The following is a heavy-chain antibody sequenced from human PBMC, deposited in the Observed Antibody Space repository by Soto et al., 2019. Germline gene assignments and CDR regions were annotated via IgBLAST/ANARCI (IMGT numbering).Heavy chain of an antibody. CDR1: GFTFSSYA. J-gene: IGHJ4*02. D-gene: IGHD2-15*01. Sequence: DVQLLESGGGLVQPEGSLRLSCAASGFTFSSYAMGWVRQGPGKGLEWVAVVSIGGSTHYADSVRGPFTISRDNSKNTLSLQMNSLTAEDNAVYFCAKRRGAGGHFDYCGQGALVTVSS. CDR2: VSIGGST. V-gene: IGHV3-23*01. CDR3: AKRRGAGGHFDY.